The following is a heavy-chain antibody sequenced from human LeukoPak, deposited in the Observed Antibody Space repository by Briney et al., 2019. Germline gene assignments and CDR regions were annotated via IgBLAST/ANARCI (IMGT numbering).Heavy chain of an antibody. CDR1: GYTFTGYY. D-gene: IGHD5-18*01. Sequence: GASVKVSCKASGYTFTGYYIHWVRQAPGQGLEWMGWINPNSGDTNYAQKFRGRVTMTRDTSINTAYMELSSLTSDDTAVYYCAKADSHRGYSYATLAYYYMDVWGEGTTVTVSS. CDR3: AKADSHRGYSYATLAYYYMDV. CDR2: INPNSGDT. V-gene: IGHV1-2*02. J-gene: IGHJ6*03.